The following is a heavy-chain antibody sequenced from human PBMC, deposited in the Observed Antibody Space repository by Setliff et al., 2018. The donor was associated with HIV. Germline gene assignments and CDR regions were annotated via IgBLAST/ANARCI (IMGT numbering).Heavy chain of an antibody. CDR3: ARGEHFWSGYYPGPSYDY. D-gene: IGHD3-3*02. Sequence: GGSLRLSCEASGFAFDHYWMHWVRQAPGKGLVWVSRINSDGSNTNYADSLKGRFTISRDNVKNTLYLQMDGLRAEDTAVYYCARGEHFWSGYYPGPSYDYWGQGTLVTVSS. V-gene: IGHV3-74*01. J-gene: IGHJ4*02. CDR2: INSDGSNT. CDR1: GFAFDHYW.